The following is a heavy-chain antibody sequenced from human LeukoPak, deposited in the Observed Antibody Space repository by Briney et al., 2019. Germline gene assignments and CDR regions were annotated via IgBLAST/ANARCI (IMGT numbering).Heavy chain of an antibody. CDR3: AARGDGYNSFDY. D-gene: IGHD5-24*01. CDR2: IYYSGST. J-gene: IGHJ4*02. CDR1: GYSISSGYY. V-gene: IGHV4-38-2*01. Sequence: PSETLSLTCAVSGYSISSGYYWGWIRQPPGKGLEWIGYIYYSGSTYYNPSLKSRVTISVDTSKNQFSLKLSSVTAADTAVYYCAARGDGYNSFDYWGQGTLVTVSS.